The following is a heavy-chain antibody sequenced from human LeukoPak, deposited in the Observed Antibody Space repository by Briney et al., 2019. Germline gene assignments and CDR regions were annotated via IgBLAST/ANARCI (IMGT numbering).Heavy chain of an antibody. V-gene: IGHV4-39*07. CDR1: GGSISSSGYY. J-gene: IGHJ4*02. CDR3: ARGPYGVPAHFDY. Sequence: PSETLSLTCTVSGGSISSSGYYWGWIRQPPGKGLEWIGSIYYSGSTYYNPSLKSRVTISVDTSKNQFSLKLSSVTAADTAVYYCARGPYGVPAHFDYWGQGTLVTVSS. D-gene: IGHD4-17*01. CDR2: IYYSGST.